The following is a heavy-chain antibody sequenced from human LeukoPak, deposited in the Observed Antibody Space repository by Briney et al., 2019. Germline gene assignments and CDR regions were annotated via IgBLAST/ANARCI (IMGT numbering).Heavy chain of an antibody. CDR3: AREGYSGSYEAYYFDY. J-gene: IGHJ4*02. D-gene: IGHD1-26*01. V-gene: IGHV3-74*01. CDR2: INSDGSST. Sequence: PGGSLRLSCAASGFTFSSYWMHWVRQAPGKGLVWVSRINSDGSSTSYADSVKGRFTISRDNAKNTLYLQMNSLRAEDTAVYYCAREGYSGSYEAYYFDYWGQGTLVTVSS. CDR1: GFTFSSYW.